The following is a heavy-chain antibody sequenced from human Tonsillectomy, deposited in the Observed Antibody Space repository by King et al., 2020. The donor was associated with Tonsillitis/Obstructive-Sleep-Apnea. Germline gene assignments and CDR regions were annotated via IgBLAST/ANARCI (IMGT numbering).Heavy chain of an antibody. CDR2: IYYHGST. J-gene: IGHJ5*02. D-gene: IGHD2-15*01. V-gene: IGHV4-59*01. CDR1: GGSISSYY. Sequence: VQLQESGPGLVKPSETLSLTCTVSGGSISSYYWSWIRQPPGKGLEWNGYIYYHGSTNYNPPLKSRVTISVDTPKNQCSLKLSSVSAADTAVYYCARVGTLGYCSGGSCYLNWFDPWGQGTLVTVSS. CDR3: ARVGTLGYCSGGSCYLNWFDP.